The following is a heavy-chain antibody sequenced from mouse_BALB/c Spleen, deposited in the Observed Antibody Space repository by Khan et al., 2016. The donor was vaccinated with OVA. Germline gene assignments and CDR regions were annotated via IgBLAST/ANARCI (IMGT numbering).Heavy chain of an antibody. CDR1: GYSITSDYA. Sequence: EVQLVETGPGLVKPSQSLSLTCTVTGYSITSDYAWNWIRQFPGNKLEWMGYMHYSGSTSYNPSLKSRISITRVSSKNQFFLHLNSVTSEDTATYYCARWFAYWGQGTLVTVSA. CDR2: MHYSGST. J-gene: IGHJ3*01. V-gene: IGHV3-2*02. CDR3: ARWFAY.